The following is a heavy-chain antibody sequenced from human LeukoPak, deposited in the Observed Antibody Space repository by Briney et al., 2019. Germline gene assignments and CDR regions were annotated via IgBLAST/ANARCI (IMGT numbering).Heavy chain of an antibody. J-gene: IGHJ4*02. Sequence: GGSLRLSCAASGFTFSSYWMSWVRQAPGKGLEWVANIKQDGSEKYYVDSVKGRFTISRDNAKNSLYPQMNSLRAEDTAVYYCARDYGEYGTYFDYWGQGTLVTVSS. V-gene: IGHV3-7*01. D-gene: IGHD4-17*01. CDR3: ARDYGEYGTYFDY. CDR2: IKQDGSEK. CDR1: GFTFSSYW.